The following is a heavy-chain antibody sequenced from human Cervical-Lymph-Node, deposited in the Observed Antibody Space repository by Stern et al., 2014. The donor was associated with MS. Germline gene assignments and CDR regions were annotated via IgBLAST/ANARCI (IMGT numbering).Heavy chain of an antibody. CDR3: ALPGHFYTNAPDY. CDR2: ISNDGSNK. CDR1: GFAFASYD. Sequence: DQLVESGGGVVQPGGSLRLSCATSGFAFASYDLHWVRQAPGKGLEWVAFISNDGSNKYYADSLKDRFIVSRDYSKKTLNLQINSLRREDTAVYYCALPGHFYTNAPDYWGQGTLVTFSS. V-gene: IGHV3-30*03. D-gene: IGHD2-8*01. J-gene: IGHJ4*02.